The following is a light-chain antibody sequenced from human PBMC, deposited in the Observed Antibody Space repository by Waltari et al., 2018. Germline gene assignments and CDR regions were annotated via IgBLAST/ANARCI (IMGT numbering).Light chain of an antibody. CDR3: SSYGGSNTLI. J-gene: IGLJ2*01. CDR2: EVT. V-gene: IGLV2-11*01. Sequence: QAALTQPRSVSGSPGQSVTISCSGTSSALGGYNYVSWYQQHPGTAPKLMIYEVTKRPSGVSDRFSGSKSGNTASLTISGLQAEDEADYYCSSYGGSNTLIFGGGTRLAVL. CDR1: SSALGGYNY.